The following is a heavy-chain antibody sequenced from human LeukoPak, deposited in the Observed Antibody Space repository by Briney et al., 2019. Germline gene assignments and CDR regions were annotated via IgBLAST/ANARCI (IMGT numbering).Heavy chain of an antibody. Sequence: GASVKVSCKASGYTFTSYGISWVRQAPGQGLEWMGWISAYNDNTSYAQKFQGRVTMTTDTSTSTAYMELRSLRSDDTAVYYCARDQEYNSGYWFDPWGQGTLVTVSS. J-gene: IGHJ5*02. CDR1: GYTFTSYG. V-gene: IGHV1-18*01. CDR3: ARDQEYNSGYWFDP. CDR2: ISAYNDNT. D-gene: IGHD6-19*01.